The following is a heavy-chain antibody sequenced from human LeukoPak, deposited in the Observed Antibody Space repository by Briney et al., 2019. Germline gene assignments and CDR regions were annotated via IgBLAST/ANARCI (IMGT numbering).Heavy chain of an antibody. V-gene: IGHV3-9*01. CDR3: ANGLVHAFDI. Sequence: GRSLRLSRAAPGFTFDDYAMHWVRQAPGKGLEWVSGISWNSGSIGYADSVKGRFTISRDNAKNSLYLQMNSLRAEDTALYYCANGLVHAFDIWGQGTMVTVSS. CDR1: GFTFDDYA. CDR2: ISWNSGSI. J-gene: IGHJ3*02.